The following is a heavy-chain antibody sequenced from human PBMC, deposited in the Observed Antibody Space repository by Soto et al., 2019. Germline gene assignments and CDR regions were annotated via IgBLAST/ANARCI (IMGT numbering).Heavy chain of an antibody. V-gene: IGHV3-23*01. CDR3: AKADGEQWLIPHLDN. CDR2: ISCCGGST. J-gene: IGHJ1*01. CDR1: GFNFKKFA. Sequence: HPGGSLRLSCEASGFNFKKFAMGWVRQAPGEGLEWVSGISCCGGSTFYADSVKGRFSLARDDSKNTLSLQLNSLRVEDTAHYYCAKADGEQWLIPHLDNWGQGTQVTVS. D-gene: IGHD6-19*01.